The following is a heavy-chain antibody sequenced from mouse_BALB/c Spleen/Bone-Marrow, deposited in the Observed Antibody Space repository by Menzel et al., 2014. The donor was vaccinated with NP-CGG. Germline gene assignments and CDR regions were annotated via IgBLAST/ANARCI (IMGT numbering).Heavy chain of an antibody. CDR2: IDPANGNT. J-gene: IGHJ4*01. CDR3: ARERDYDYAYAMDY. V-gene: IGHV14-3*02. Sequence: EVKLMESGAELVKPGASVKLSCTASGFNIKDTYMHWVKQGPEQGLEWIGRIDPANGNTKYDPKFQGKATITADTSSNTAYLQLSSLTSEDTAVYYCARERDYDYAYAMDYWGQGTSVTVSS. D-gene: IGHD2-4*01. CDR1: GFNIKDTY.